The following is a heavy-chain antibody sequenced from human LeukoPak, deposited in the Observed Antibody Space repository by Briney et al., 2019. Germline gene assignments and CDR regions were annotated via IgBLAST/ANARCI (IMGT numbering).Heavy chain of an antibody. D-gene: IGHD2-2*01. CDR3: ARERYCSSTSCPHGDLDY. CDR1: GFTFSSYE. CDR2: IGVSGSTM. V-gene: IGHV3-48*03. Sequence: GWSLRLSCAASGFTFSSYEMNWVRQAPGKGLEWVSYIGVSGSTMYYAESVKGRFTISRDNAKNSLYLQMNSLRAEDTAVYYCARERYCSSTSCPHGDLDYWGQGTLVSVSS. J-gene: IGHJ4*02.